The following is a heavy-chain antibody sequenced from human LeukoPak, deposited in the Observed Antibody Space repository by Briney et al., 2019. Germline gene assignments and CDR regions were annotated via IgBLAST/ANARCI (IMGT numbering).Heavy chain of an antibody. V-gene: IGHV4-4*02. J-gene: IGHJ3*02. Sequence: PSETLSLTCAVSGGSISSSNWWSWVRQPPGKGLEWVGEIYDSGSTNHNPSLKSRVTISVDKSKNQFSLKLTSVTAADTAVYYCAREYCGSTSGRTADAFNIWGQGTMVTVSS. CDR1: GGSISSSNW. CDR3: AREYCGSTSGRTADAFNI. D-gene: IGHD2-2*01. CDR2: IYDSGST.